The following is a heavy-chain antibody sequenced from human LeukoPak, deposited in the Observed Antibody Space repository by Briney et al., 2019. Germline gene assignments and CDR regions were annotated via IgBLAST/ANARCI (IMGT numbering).Heavy chain of an antibody. CDR1: GGSISNYY. V-gene: IGHV4-59*01. CDR2: IYYSGST. CDR3: ARDRGIGDYYHYYFDY. J-gene: IGHJ4*02. D-gene: IGHD4-17*01. Sequence: KPSETLSLTCTVSGGSISNYYWSWVRQPPGKGLEWIGYIYYSGSTKYNPSLKSRVTISIDTSKNQFPLKLSSVTAADTAVYYCARDRGIGDYYHYYFDYWGQGTLVTVSS.